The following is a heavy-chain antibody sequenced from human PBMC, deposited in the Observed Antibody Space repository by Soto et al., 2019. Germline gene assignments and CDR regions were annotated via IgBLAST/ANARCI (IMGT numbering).Heavy chain of an antibody. CDR1: GDSVRKYY. Sequence: PSETLSLNCPVSGDSVRKYYWNWIRQPAGKGLEWIGRIHSTRSPDYNPSLKSRVTLSVDTSKNQFSLKLSLTSVTAADTAVYYCARSPAYGDYANLDTWGQGTLVTVSS. D-gene: IGHD4-17*01. V-gene: IGHV4-4*07. J-gene: IGHJ5*02. CDR3: ARSPAYGDYANLDT. CDR2: IHSTRSP.